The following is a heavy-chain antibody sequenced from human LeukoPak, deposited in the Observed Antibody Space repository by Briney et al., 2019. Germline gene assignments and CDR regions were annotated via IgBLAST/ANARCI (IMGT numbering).Heavy chain of an antibody. V-gene: IGHV4-38-2*02. CDR2: IYHSGST. Sequence: SVTLSLTCTVSGYSISSGYYWGWLRQPPGKGLEWIGSIYHSGSTYYHPFLKGRVTISVDTSNNQFSLKLSSVPAADTAVYYCARNLRTYSRGSGSQTYNWFDPWGQGTLVTVSS. J-gene: IGHJ5*02. D-gene: IGHD3-10*01. CDR3: ARNLRTYSRGSGSQTYNWFDP. CDR1: GYSISSGYY.